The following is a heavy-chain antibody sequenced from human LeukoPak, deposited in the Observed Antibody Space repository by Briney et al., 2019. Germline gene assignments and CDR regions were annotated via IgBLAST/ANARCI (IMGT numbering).Heavy chain of an antibody. J-gene: IGHJ4*02. CDR1: GFTFSSSA. CDR2: ISGSGDRT. D-gene: IGHD3-10*01. V-gene: IGHV3-23*01. Sequence: GGSLRLSCAAPGFTFSSSAMSWVRQAPGKGLEWVSTISGSGDRTYYADSVKGRFTISRDNSKNTLFLHMNSLRAEDTAVYSCAKGYYGSGSYGWFDYWGQGTLVTVSS. CDR3: AKGYYGSGSYGWFDY.